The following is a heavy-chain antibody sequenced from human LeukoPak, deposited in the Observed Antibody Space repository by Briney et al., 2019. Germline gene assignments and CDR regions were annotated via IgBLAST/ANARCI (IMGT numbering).Heavy chain of an antibody. CDR1: GYTFTSHH. V-gene: IGHV1-46*01. Sequence: ASVKVSCKASGYTFTSHHMYWVRQAPGQGLEWMGLINPTGGSTNYAQRFQGRVTMTRDTSTSTVFVELNSLRSDDTAVYYCARDTAPYSGSYSLDYWGQGTLVTVSS. D-gene: IGHD1-26*01. J-gene: IGHJ4*02. CDR2: INPTGGST. CDR3: ARDTAPYSGSYSLDY.